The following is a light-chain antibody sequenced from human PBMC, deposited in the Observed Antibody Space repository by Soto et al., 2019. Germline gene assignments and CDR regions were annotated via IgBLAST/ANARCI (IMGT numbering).Light chain of an antibody. V-gene: IGLV1-44*01. CDR1: SSNIGSNT. J-gene: IGLJ1*01. CDR3: AAWDDSLHGYV. Sequence: QSVLTQPPSAPGTPGQRVTISCSGSSSNIGSNTVNWYQQLPGTAPKLLIYSNNQRPSRVPDRFSGSKSGTSASLAISGLQSEDEADYFCAAWDDSLHGYVLGTGTKVPV. CDR2: SNN.